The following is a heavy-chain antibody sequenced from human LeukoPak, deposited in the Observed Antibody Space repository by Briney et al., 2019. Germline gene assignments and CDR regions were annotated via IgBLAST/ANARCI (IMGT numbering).Heavy chain of an antibody. Sequence: ASVKVSCKASGVTFSSYAISLVRQAPGQGLECMGRIIPIFGTANYAQKFQGRVTITTDESTSTAYMELSSLRSEDTAVYYCARDNRRLLQPFDYWGQGTLVTVSS. V-gene: IGHV1-69*05. J-gene: IGHJ4*02. CDR1: GVTFSSYA. CDR3: ARDNRRLLQPFDY. D-gene: IGHD1-26*01. CDR2: IIPIFGTA.